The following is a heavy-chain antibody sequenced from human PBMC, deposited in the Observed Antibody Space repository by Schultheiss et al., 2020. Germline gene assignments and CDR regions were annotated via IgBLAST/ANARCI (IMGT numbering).Heavy chain of an antibody. CDR2: INHRGST. CDR1: GGSFSGYY. J-gene: IGHJ3*02. Sequence: SETLSLTCAVYGGSFSGYYWSWIRQPPGKGLEWIGEINHRGSTSYNPSLKSRVTISVDTSKNQFSLRLTSVTAADTAVYYCARHRSGSTRTDAFDIWGQGAMVTVSS. CDR3: ARHRSGSTRTDAFDI. D-gene: IGHD3-3*01. V-gene: IGHV4-34*01.